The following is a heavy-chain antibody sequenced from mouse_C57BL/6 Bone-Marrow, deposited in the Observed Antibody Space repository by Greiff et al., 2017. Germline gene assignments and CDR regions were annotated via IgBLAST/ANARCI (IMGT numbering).Heavy chain of an antibody. V-gene: IGHV1-81*01. Sequence: VQLQQSGAELVRPGASVKLSCTASGYTFTSYGISWVKQRTGQGLEWIGEIYPRSGNTYYNEKFKGRSTLTADKSYSTAYMELRRLTSEDSAGYFCARNERFAYGGRGKRVTVTA. CDR1: GYTFTSYG. CDR3: ARNERFAY. J-gene: IGHJ3*01. CDR2: IYPRSGNT.